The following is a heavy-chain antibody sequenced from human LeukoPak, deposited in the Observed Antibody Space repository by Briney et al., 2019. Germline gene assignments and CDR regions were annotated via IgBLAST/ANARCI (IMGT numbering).Heavy chain of an antibody. D-gene: IGHD2-2*01. CDR2: ISAYNGNT. J-gene: IGHJ5*02. V-gene: IGHV1-18*01. CDR3: ARGGYCSSTSCSNPWFDP. CDR1: GYTFTSYG. Sequence: GASVKVSCKASGYTFTSYGIGWVRQAPGQGLEWMGLISAYNGNTNYAQKLQGRVTMTTDTSTSTAYMELRSLRSDDTAVYYCARGGYCSSTSCSNPWFDPWGQGTLVTVSS.